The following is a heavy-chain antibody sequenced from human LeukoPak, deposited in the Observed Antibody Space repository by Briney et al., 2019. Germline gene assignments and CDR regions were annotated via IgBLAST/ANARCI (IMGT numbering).Heavy chain of an antibody. J-gene: IGHJ4*02. V-gene: IGHV3-74*01. CDR1: GFTFSSYW. Sequence: GGSLRLSXAASGFTFSSYWMHWVRQAPGKGLVWVSRINSDGSSTSYADSVKGRFAISRDNAKNTLYLQMNSLRAEDTAVYCCARGHDFWSGYWDYWGQGTLVTVSS. CDR3: ARGHDFWSGYWDY. D-gene: IGHD3-3*01. CDR2: INSDGSST.